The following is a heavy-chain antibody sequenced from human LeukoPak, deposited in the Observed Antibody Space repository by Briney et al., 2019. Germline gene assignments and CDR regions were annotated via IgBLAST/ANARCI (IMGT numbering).Heavy chain of an antibody. CDR1: GGSISSYY. V-gene: IGHV4-59*08. CDR3: ASTHYGDYAGEFDY. D-gene: IGHD4-17*01. CDR2: ISDIGSI. Sequence: SETLSLTCTVSGGSISSYYWSWIRQPPGKGLEWIAYISDIGSINYNPSLKSRVTISLDTSKNQFSLKLSSVTAADTAVYYCASTHYGDYAGEFDYWGQGTLVTVSS. J-gene: IGHJ4*02.